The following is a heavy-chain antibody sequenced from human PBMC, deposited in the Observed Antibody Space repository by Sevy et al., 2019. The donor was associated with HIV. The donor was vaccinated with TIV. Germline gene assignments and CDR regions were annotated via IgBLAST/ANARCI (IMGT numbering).Heavy chain of an antibody. J-gene: IGHJ6*02. CDR2: ISYDGSNK. Sequence: GGSLRLSCAASGFTFSSDAMHWVRQAPGKGLEWVAVISYDGSNKYYADSVKGRFTISRDNSKNTLYLQMNSLRAEDTAVYYCARAYVWGSYHYKYYYYGMDVWGQGTTVTVSS. D-gene: IGHD3-16*02. CDR1: GFTFSSDA. CDR3: ARAYVWGSYHYKYYYYGMDV. V-gene: IGHV3-30*04.